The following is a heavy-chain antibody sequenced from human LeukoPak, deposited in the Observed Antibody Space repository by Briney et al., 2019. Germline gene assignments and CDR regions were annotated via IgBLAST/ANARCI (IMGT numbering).Heavy chain of an antibody. D-gene: IGHD2-2*01. J-gene: IGHJ4*02. CDR1: QYSFSDYA. V-gene: IGHV1-3*01. Sequence: GASVKVSCKASQYSFSDYAIHWVRQAPGQRLEWMGWINAGNGNTKYSQKFQGRVTITRDTSASTAYMELSSLRSEDTAVYYCARGRVVPAAFDYWGQGTLVTVSS. CDR3: ARGRVVPAAFDY. CDR2: INAGNGNT.